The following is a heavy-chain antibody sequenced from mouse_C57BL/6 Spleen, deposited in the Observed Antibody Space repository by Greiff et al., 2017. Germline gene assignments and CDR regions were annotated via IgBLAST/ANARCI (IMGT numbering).Heavy chain of an antibody. CDR1: GYTFTDYN. CDR2: INPNNGGT. Sequence: EVKLLESGPELVKPGASVKIPCKASGYTFTDYNMDWVKQSHGKSLEWIGDINPNNGGTIYNQKFKGKATLTVDKSSSTAYMELRSLTSEDTAVYYCARNDYGDVLFAYWGQGTLVTVSA. V-gene: IGHV1-18*01. J-gene: IGHJ3*01. CDR3: ARNDYGDVLFAY. D-gene: IGHD2-4*01.